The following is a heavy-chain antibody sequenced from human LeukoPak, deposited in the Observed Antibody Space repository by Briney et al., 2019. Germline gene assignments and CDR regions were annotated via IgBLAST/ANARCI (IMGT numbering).Heavy chain of an antibody. Sequence: SETLSLTCAVYGGSFSGYYWSWIRQPPGKGLEWIGEINHSGSTNYNPSLKSRVTISVDTSKNQFSLKLSSVTAADTAVYYCARGRGYSGSYYRRYYFDYWGQGTLVTVSS. D-gene: IGHD1-26*01. J-gene: IGHJ4*02. V-gene: IGHV4-34*01. CDR3: ARGRGYSGSYYRRYYFDY. CDR1: GGSFSGYY. CDR2: INHSGST.